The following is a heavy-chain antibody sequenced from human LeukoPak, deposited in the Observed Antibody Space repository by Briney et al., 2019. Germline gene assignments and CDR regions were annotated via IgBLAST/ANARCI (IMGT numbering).Heavy chain of an antibody. CDR1: GGSMSSYY. CDR2: IYTSGNS. CDR3: ARGLSHSKDI. D-gene: IGHD2/OR15-2a*01. J-gene: IGHJ3*02. Sequence: PLETLSLTCTVSGGSMSSYYWSWIRQPAGKGLEWIGRIYTSGNSNYNPSLKSRVTISVDTSKNQFSLKLTSVTAADTAVYYCARGLSHSKDIWGQGTMVTVSS. V-gene: IGHV4-4*07.